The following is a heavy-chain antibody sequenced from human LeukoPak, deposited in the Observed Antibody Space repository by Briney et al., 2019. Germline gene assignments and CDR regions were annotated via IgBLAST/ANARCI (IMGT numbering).Heavy chain of an antibody. D-gene: IGHD5-12*01. CDR3: ARDRGYDTFDY. CDR2: IKEDGSDK. Sequence: GGSLRLSCAASGFTFSTYNMSWVRQAPGKGLEWVANIKEDGSDKNYVDSVKGRFTISRDNTKSSVFLQMNSLRVEDTAVYFCARDRGYDTFDYWGQGTLVTVSS. J-gene: IGHJ4*02. CDR1: GFTFSTYN. V-gene: IGHV3-7*01.